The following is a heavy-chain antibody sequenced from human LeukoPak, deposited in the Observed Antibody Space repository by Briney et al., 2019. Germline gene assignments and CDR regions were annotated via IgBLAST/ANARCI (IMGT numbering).Heavy chain of an antibody. V-gene: IGHV3-15*01. CDR3: TLIQGWGSGSYYRDF. Sequence: GGSLRLSCAASGFSISNDFMSWVRQAPGKGLEWVARVKSRSAGETTDYAAPVKGRFTISRDDSKNTLYLQMNSLKTEDTAVYYCTLIQGWGSGSYYRDFWGQGTLVTVSS. J-gene: IGHJ4*02. CDR2: VKSRSAGETT. CDR1: GFSISNDF. D-gene: IGHD3-10*01.